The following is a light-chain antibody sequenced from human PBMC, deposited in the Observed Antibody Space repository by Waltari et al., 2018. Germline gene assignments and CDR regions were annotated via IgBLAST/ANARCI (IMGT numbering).Light chain of an antibody. J-gene: IGLJ3*02. CDR3: SSHTSSRTRV. Sequence: QSALTQPASVSGSPGQSITISCTGTSSDVGAYDYVPRYQQHPGKVPKPMFYDVNYRPPGISNRFSGSKSGITAFRTISGLQAGDEADYYCSSHTSSRTRVFGGGTELTVL. CDR2: DVN. CDR1: SSDVGAYDY. V-gene: IGLV2-14*03.